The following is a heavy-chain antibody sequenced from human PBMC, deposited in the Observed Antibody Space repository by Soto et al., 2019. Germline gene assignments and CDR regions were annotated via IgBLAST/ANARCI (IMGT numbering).Heavy chain of an antibody. D-gene: IGHD3-10*01. CDR3: ARWPHYYGSGSYYNGYNWFDP. J-gene: IGHJ5*02. V-gene: IGHV4-28*01. CDR1: GYSISSSNW. Sequence: SETLSLTCAVSGYSISSSNWWGWIRQPPGKGLEWIGYIYYSGTTYYNPSLKSRVTMSVDTSKNQFSLKLTSVTAADTAVYYCARWPHYYGSGSYYNGYNWFDPWGQGTLVTVSS. CDR2: IYYSGTT.